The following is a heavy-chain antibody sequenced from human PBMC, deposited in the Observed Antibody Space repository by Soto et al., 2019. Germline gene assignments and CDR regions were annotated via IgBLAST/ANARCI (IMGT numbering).Heavy chain of an antibody. CDR1: GFTFSSYG. Sequence: QVQLVESGGGVVQPGRSLRLSCVASGFTFSSYGMHWVRQAPGKGLEWVAIISYDGSNTYYADSVKGRFTISRHNSKNTLYLQMNSLRAEDTSVYYCAKGGGLSGSYYISSSYYFDYWGQGTLVTVSS. J-gene: IGHJ4*02. CDR3: AKGGGLSGSYYISSSYYFDY. V-gene: IGHV3-30*18. CDR2: ISYDGSNT. D-gene: IGHD1-26*01.